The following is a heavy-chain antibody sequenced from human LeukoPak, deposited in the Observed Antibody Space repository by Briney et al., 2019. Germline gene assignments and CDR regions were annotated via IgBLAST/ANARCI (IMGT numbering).Heavy chain of an antibody. Sequence: TLSPTCTVSGGSISPYDWTWIRQPPGKGLEWLALIYWSDEKRYSPSLKSRLTITKDTSKNQVVLTMTNMDPVDTATYYCVHDSDQLVGFDYWGQGTLVTVSS. V-gene: IGHV2-5*01. J-gene: IGHJ4*02. CDR3: VHDSDQLVGFDY. D-gene: IGHD2-2*01. CDR2: IYWSDEK. CDR1: GGSISPYDWT.